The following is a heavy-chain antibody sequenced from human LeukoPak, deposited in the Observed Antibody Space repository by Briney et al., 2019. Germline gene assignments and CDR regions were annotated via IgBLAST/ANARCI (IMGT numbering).Heavy chain of an antibody. CDR2: INPNSGGT. CDR3: ARDRDGYNYLGY. D-gene: IGHD5-24*01. J-gene: IGHJ4*02. Sequence: ASVKVSCKASGYTFTGYYMHWVRQAPGQGLEWMGWINPNSGGTNYAQKFQGRVTMTRDTSISTAYMELSRLRSDDTAVYYCARDRDGYNYLGYWGQGTLVTVSS. CDR1: GYTFTGYY. V-gene: IGHV1-2*02.